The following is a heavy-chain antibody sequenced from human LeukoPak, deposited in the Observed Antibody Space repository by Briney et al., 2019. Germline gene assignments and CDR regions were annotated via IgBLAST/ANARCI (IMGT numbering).Heavy chain of an antibody. CDR2: ISGGGDNT. V-gene: IGHV3-23*01. CDR3: GNAVVYYSDRSGYYWLGTFDY. CDR1: GLTFSTYP. J-gene: IGHJ4*02. D-gene: IGHD3-22*01. Sequence: GGSLRLSCVVSGLTFSTYPTSLVRQAPGKGLEWVSAISGGGDNTYYADSVKGRFTISRDSAKNTLYLQMNRLRAEDTAVYFCGNAVVYYSDRSGYYWLGTFDYWGQGTLVTVSS.